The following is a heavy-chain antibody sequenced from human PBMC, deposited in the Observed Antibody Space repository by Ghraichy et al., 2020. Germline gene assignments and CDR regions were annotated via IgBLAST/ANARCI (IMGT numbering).Heavy chain of an antibody. CDR3: ARIKRHDSSGWYGNDAFDI. V-gene: IGHV2-70*01. D-gene: IGHD6-19*01. CDR2: IDWDDDK. Sequence: SGPTLVKPTQTLTLTCTFSGFSLSTSGMCVSWIRQPPGKALEWLALIDWDDDKYYSTSLKTRLTISKDTSKNQVVLTMTNMDPVDTATYYCARIKRHDSSGWYGNDAFDIWGQGTMVTVSS. J-gene: IGHJ3*02. CDR1: GFSLSTSGMC.